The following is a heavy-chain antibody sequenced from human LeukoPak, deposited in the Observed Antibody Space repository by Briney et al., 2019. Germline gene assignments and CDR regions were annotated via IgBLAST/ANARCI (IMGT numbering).Heavy chain of an antibody. Sequence: SETLSLTCAVYGGSFSGYYWSWIRQPPGKGLEWIGEINHSGSTNYNPSLKSRVTISVDTSKNQFSLRLSSVTAADTAVYYCARGIWFDPWGQGTLVTVSS. V-gene: IGHV4-34*01. CDR1: GGSFSGYY. CDR3: ARGIWFDP. J-gene: IGHJ5*02. CDR2: INHSGST.